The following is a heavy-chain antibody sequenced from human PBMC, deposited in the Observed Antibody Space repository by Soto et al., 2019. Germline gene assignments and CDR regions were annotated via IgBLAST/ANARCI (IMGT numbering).Heavy chain of an antibody. CDR3: ARDSPLVRGVGFDY. J-gene: IGHJ4*02. V-gene: IGHV3-74*01. Sequence: EVQLVESGGGLVQPGGSLRLSCAASGFTIRNYWRHWVRQVPGKGLVWVSRINGDGSTNYAESVKVRFTISRDNAKNTLYLQMNTLRVEDTAVYYGARDSPLVRGVGFDYWGPGTLVTVSS. CDR1: GFTIRNYW. D-gene: IGHD3-10*01. CDR2: INGDGST.